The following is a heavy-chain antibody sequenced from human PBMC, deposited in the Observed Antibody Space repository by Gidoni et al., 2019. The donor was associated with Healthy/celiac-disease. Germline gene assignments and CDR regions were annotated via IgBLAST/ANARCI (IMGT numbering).Heavy chain of an antibody. CDR3: ARNSGGYSYGTFDY. Sequence: QVQLQESGPGLVKPSQTLSLPCTVPGGSISRGSYSWSWIRQPAGKGREGIGRIYTSGSTNYNPALKSRVTIAVDTDKNQFSLKLSSVTAADTAVYYCARNSGGYSYGTFDYGGQGTLVTVSS. J-gene: IGHJ4*02. CDR2: IYTSGST. CDR1: GGSISRGSYS. V-gene: IGHV4-61*02. D-gene: IGHD5-18*01.